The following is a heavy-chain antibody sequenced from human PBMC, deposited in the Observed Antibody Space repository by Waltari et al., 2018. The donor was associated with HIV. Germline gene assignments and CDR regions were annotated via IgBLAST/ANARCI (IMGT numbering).Heavy chain of an antibody. Sequence: EVQLLESGGGLVQPGGSLRLSCAASGFTFRSYAMSWVRQAPGKGLEWVSSISSSGGSTYYADSVKGRFTISRDNSQNTLYLLMNSLRAEDTAVYYCAKSEILTAYNSNYGMDVWGQGTTVTVSS. CDR2: ISSSGGST. J-gene: IGHJ6*02. CDR1: GFTFRSYA. V-gene: IGHV3-23*01. D-gene: IGHD3-9*01. CDR3: AKSEILTAYNSNYGMDV.